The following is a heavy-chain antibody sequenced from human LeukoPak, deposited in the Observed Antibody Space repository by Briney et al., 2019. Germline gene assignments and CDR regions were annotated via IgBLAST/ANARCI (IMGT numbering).Heavy chain of an antibody. J-gene: IGHJ3*02. CDR2: ISAYNGNT. V-gene: IGHV1-18*01. D-gene: IGHD3-10*02. Sequence: ASVKVSCKASGYTFTSYGISWVRQAPGQGHEWMGWISAYNGNTNYAQKLQGRVTMTTDTSTSTAYMELRSLRSDDTAVYYCAREQTMSEFRCDAFDIWGQGTMVTVSS. CDR1: GYTFTSYG. CDR3: AREQTMSEFRCDAFDI.